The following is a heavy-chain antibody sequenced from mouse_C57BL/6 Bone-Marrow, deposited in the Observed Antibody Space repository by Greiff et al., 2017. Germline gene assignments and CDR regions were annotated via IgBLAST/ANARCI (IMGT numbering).Heavy chain of an antibody. D-gene: IGHD2-10*01. CDR3: ARGGLLWYAMDY. V-gene: IGHV1-81*01. CDR1: GYTFTSYG. CDR2: IYPRSGNT. Sequence: VQLQESGAELARPGASVKLSCKASGYTFTSYGISWVKQRTGQGLEWIGEIYPRSGNTYYNEKFKGKPTLTADKSSSTAYMELRSLTSEDSAVYFCARGGLLWYAMDYGGQGTSVTVSS. J-gene: IGHJ4*01.